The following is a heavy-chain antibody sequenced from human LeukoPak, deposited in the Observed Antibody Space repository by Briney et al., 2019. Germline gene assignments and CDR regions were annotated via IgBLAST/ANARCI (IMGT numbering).Heavy chain of an antibody. CDR2: MYYSGDT. D-gene: IGHD3-22*01. J-gene: IGHJ4*02. Sequence: SETLCHTCTVTGGSISNGPYYWGWIRQPPGKGLEWIGSMYYSGDTYYKPSLQSRVTISGDPSKNQFSLKLSSVTAADTAVYYCARLRATLTVVVTLFDSWGQGTLVTVSS. CDR1: GGSISNGPYY. V-gene: IGHV4-39*01. CDR3: ARLRATLTVVVTLFDS.